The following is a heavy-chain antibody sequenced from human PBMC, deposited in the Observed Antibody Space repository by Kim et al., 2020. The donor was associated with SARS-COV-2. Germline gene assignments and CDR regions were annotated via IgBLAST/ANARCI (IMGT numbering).Heavy chain of an antibody. V-gene: IGHV7-4-1*02. Sequence: NTGNPTYAQGFTGRFVFSLDTSVSKAYLQISSLKAEDTAVYYCARTRSMDFWGQGTTVTVSS. CDR2: NTGNP. J-gene: IGHJ6*02. CDR3: ARTRSMDF.